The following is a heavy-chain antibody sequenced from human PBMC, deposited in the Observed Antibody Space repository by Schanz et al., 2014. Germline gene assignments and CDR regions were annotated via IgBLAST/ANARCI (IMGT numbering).Heavy chain of an antibody. Sequence: QVQLVQSGAEVKKPGASVKVSCKASGYTFTSYSMHWVRQAPGQGLEWMGIINLSGGSTNNAQKFQGRLTMTRDTSTSTVYMELSSLRSEDTAVYYCASSGAGYSSSWDFDSWGQGTLVTVSS. J-gene: IGHJ4*02. CDR1: GYTFTSYS. V-gene: IGHV1-46*01. CDR2: INLSGGST. CDR3: ASSGAGYSSSWDFDS. D-gene: IGHD6-13*01.